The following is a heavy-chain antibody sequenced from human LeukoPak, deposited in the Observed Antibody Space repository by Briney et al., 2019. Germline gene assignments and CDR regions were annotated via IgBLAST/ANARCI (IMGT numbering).Heavy chain of an antibody. Sequence: ASETLSLTCAVYGGSFSGYYWSWIRQPPGKGLEWIGEINHSGSTNYNPSLKSRVTISVDTSKNQFSLKLSSVTAADTAVYYCARLTYSSGPLFDIWGQGTMVTVSS. CDR3: ARLTYSSGPLFDI. CDR1: GGSFSGYY. D-gene: IGHD6-19*01. V-gene: IGHV4-34*01. J-gene: IGHJ3*02. CDR2: INHSGST.